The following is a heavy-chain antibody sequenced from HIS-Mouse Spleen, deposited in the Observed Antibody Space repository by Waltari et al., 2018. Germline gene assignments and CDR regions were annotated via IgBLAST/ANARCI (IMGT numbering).Heavy chain of an antibody. V-gene: IGHV2-70*15. CDR2: IDWDDDK. D-gene: IGHD6-19*01. J-gene: IGHJ4*02. CDR3: ARIAEGYSSGWYAFDY. CDR1: GFSLSTIGMC. Sequence: QVTLRESGPALVKPTQTLTLTCTFSGFSLSTIGMCVSWILQPPGKALEWRARIDWDDDKYYSTSLKTRLTISKDTSKNQVVLTMTNMDPVDTATYYCARIAEGYSSGWYAFDYWGQGTLVTVSS.